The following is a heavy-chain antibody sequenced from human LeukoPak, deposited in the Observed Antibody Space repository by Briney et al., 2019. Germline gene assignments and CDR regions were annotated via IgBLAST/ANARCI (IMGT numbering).Heavy chain of an antibody. CDR2: INPSGGST. CDR3: ARDLEEQLVRLRAFDI. Sequence: ASVKVSCKASGYTFTGYYMHWVRQAPGQGLEWMGWINPSGGSTSYAQKFQGRVTMTRDTSTSTVYMELSSLRSEDTAVYYCARDLEEQLVRLRAFDIWGQGTMVTVSS. CDR1: GYTFTGYY. D-gene: IGHD6-6*01. J-gene: IGHJ3*02. V-gene: IGHV1-46*01.